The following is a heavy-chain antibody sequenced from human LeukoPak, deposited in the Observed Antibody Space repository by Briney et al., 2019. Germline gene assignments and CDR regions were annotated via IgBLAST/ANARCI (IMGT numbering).Heavy chain of an antibody. CDR3: ARRENSSGYWAFDI. J-gene: IGHJ3*02. Sequence: GGSLRLSCAASGFTVSNNYMSWVRQAPGKGLERVSVIYRGGSTYYADSVKGRFTVSRDNSKNTLYLQMNRLRVEDTAVYYCARRENSSGYWAFDIWGQGTMVTVS. D-gene: IGHD3-22*01. CDR1: GFTVSNNY. V-gene: IGHV3-53*01. CDR2: IYRGGST.